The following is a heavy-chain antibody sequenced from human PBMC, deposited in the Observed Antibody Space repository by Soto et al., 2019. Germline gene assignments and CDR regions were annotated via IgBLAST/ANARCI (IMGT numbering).Heavy chain of an antibody. CDR1: GGSFSTNE. Sequence: QVHLEQSGAEVKKPGTSVKVSCKASGGSFSTNEIDWVRQAPGQGLEWMGRIFPNVGTADYAQKFQGRLTIIADESTVTVFMELSRLSSADTAVYFCARARYSSRWGTFDSWGQGTQVDVSS. CDR2: IFPNVGTA. CDR3: ARARYSSRWGTFDS. V-gene: IGHV1-69*01. J-gene: IGHJ4*02. D-gene: IGHD6-19*01.